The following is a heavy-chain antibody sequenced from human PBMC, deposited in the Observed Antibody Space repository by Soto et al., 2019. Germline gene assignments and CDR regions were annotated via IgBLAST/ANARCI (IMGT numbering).Heavy chain of an antibody. Sequence: PGGSLRLSCAASGFTFSSYAMHWVRQAPGKGLEWVAVISYDGSIKYYADSVKGRFTISRDNSKNTLYLQMNSLRAEDTAVYYCARVGSGSGSYYNVESSPGSIDYWGQGTLVTVSS. CDR3: ARVGSGSGSYYNVESSPGSIDY. D-gene: IGHD3-10*01. CDR2: ISYDGSIK. CDR1: GFTFSSYA. J-gene: IGHJ4*02. V-gene: IGHV3-30-3*01.